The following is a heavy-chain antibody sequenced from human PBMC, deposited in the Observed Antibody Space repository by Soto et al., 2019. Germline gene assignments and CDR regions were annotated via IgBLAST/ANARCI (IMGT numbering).Heavy chain of an antibody. CDR2: IHHSGST. CDR3: ARMYHGSFDR. Sequence: SETLSLSCAVSGGSIGICGYSWSWIRQPPGKGLEWIGYIHHSGSTYYNPSLKSRVTISVDRSKNQFSLKLTSVTAEDTAVYYCARMYHGSFDRWGQGTLVTVSS. D-gene: IGHD2-2*01. CDR1: GGSIGICGYS. V-gene: IGHV4-30-2*01. J-gene: IGHJ4*02.